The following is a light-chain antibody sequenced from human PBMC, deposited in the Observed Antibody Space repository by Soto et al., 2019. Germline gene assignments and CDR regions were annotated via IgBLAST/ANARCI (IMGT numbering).Light chain of an antibody. CDR2: VEGSGSY. J-gene: IGLJ3*02. Sequence: QSVLTQPSSASASLGSSVKLTCTLSSGHSSYTIAWHQQQPGKAPRYLMKVEGSGSYNKGSGVPDRLSGSSSGADRYLTISNLQSEDEADYYCETRDSNIWVFGGGTKLTVL. CDR3: ETRDSNIWV. V-gene: IGLV4-60*03. CDR1: SGHSSYT.